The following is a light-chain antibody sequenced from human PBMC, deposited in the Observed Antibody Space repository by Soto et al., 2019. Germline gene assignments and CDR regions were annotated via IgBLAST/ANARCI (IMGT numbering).Light chain of an antibody. CDR3: CSYAGSYTL. CDR2: DVT. J-gene: IGLJ3*02. CDR1: SSDVGAYNY. V-gene: IGLV2-11*01. Sequence: QSALTQPRSVSGSPGQSVTISCTGTSSDVGAYNYVSWYQQHPGKAPKLMIYDVTKRPSGVPDRFSGSKSGNTASLTISGLPAEDEADYSCCSYAGSYTLFGGGTKLTVL.